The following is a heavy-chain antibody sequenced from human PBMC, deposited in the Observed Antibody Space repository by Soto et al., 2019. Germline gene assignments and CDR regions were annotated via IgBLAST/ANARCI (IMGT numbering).Heavy chain of an antibody. D-gene: IGHD3-9*01. CDR1: GYTFTNYY. J-gene: IGHJ5*02. CDR3: ARDGSSDWLTWLDP. CDR2: ISPSGGA. V-gene: IGHV1-46*01. Sequence: QVQLVQSGAGVKKPGASVKVSCKASGYTFTNYYMHWVRQAPGQGLEWMGIISPSGGATYAQEFQDRVTRTRDTSTSTAYMELSGLTSKDAAVYFCARDGSSDWLTWLDPWGQGTLVTVSS.